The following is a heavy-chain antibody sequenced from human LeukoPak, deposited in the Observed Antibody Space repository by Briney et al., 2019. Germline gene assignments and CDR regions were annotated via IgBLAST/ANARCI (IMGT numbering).Heavy chain of an antibody. CDR2: IYYSGST. CDR3: ARPRYCSSTSCYGAFDI. V-gene: IGHV4-30-4*01. CDR1: GGSISSGDYY. D-gene: IGHD2-2*01. Sequence: SQTLSLTCTVSGGSISSGDYYWSWIRHPPGKGLEWIGYIYYSGSTYYNPSLKSRVTISVDTSKNQFSLKLSSVTAADTAVYYCARPRYCSSTSCYGAFDIWGQGTMVTVSS. J-gene: IGHJ3*02.